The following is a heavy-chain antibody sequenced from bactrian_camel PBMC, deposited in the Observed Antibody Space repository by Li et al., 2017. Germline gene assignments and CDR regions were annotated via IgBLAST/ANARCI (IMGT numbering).Heavy chain of an antibody. Sequence: HVQLVESGGGSVQAGGSLQLSCEASGDINRRRCGMGWHRRAPGKERELVTWIHGDGRINYGDSVKGRFTISRDYVKNTLYLQMDNLKPEDTAMYYCAANFSSGRCSVDVTNFTYRGQGTQVTVS. CDR3: AANFSSGRCSVDVTNFTY. CDR1: GDINRRRCG. D-gene: IGHD2*01. CDR2: IHGDGRI. J-gene: IGHJ4*01. V-gene: IGHV3S55*01.